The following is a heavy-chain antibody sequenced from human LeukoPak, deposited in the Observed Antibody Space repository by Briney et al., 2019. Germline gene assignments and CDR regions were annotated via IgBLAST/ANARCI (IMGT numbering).Heavy chain of an antibody. J-gene: IGHJ3*02. Sequence: EGSLRLSCAASGFTFSSYAMNWVRQAPGKGLEWVGRIKSKTDGGTTDYAAPVKGRLTISRDDSKNTLYLQMDSLKTEDTAVYYCARLSGYSGYDPPQMILNDAFDIWGQGTMVTVSS. CDR3: ARLSGYSGYDPPQMILNDAFDI. V-gene: IGHV3-15*01. CDR2: IKSKTDGGTT. D-gene: IGHD5-12*01. CDR1: GFTFSSYA.